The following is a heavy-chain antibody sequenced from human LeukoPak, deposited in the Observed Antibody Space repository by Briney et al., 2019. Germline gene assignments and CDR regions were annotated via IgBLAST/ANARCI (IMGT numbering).Heavy chain of an antibody. Sequence: PGGSLRLSCAASGFTFINAWMTWVRQAPGKGLEWVSTIYSGGTTYYADSVMGRFTISRHNSRNTLYLQMNSLRAEDTAVYYCARVDTVMAYYFDLWGQGTLVTVSS. D-gene: IGHD5-18*01. J-gene: IGHJ4*02. CDR3: ARVDTVMAYYFDL. CDR1: GFTFINAW. CDR2: IYSGGTT. V-gene: IGHV3-53*04.